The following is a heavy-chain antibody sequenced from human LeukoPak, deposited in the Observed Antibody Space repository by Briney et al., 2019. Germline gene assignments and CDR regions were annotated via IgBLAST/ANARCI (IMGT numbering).Heavy chain of an antibody. CDR2: ISGSGGST. D-gene: IGHD3-3*01. Sequence: SGGSLRLSCAASGFTFSSYSMSWVRQAPGKGLEWVSAISGSGGSTYYADSVKGRFTISRDNSKNTLYLQMNSLRAEDTAVYYCAKDRSGYYLFDYWGQGTLVTVSS. CDR3: AKDRSGYYLFDY. CDR1: GFTFSSYS. J-gene: IGHJ4*02. V-gene: IGHV3-23*01.